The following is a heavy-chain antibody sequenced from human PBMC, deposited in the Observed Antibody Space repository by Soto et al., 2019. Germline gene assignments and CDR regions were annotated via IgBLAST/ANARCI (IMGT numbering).Heavy chain of an antibody. D-gene: IGHD2-21*02. CDR1: GFTFSDHY. J-gene: IGHJ4*02. CDR3: TSSWGDHRYFDT. CDR2: IRKKAYSYTT. V-gene: IGHV3-72*01. Sequence: EVQLVESGGGLVQPGGSLRLSCLASGFTFSDHYMDWVRQAPGKGLEWVGRIRKKAYSYTTEYAASVKDSFTISRVDSRSLVYLQMNSLKIDETAMYYCTSSWGDHRYFDTWGQGTLVTVSS.